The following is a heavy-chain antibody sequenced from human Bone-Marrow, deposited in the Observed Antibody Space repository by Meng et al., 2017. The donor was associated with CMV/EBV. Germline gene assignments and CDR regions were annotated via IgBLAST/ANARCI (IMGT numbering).Heavy chain of an antibody. J-gene: IGHJ6*02. D-gene: IGHD2-2*02. CDR3: ARDVTVVVPAAISANYYYYGMDV. Sequence: GESLKISCATSGFTVSSYALHWVRQAPGKGLKWVSGISGSGETTYYVDSVKGRFTISRDNAKNSLYLQMNSLRAEDTAVYYCARDVTVVVPAAISANYYYYGMDVWGQGTTVTVSS. CDR2: ISGSGETT. CDR1: GFTVSSYA. V-gene: IGHV3-23*01.